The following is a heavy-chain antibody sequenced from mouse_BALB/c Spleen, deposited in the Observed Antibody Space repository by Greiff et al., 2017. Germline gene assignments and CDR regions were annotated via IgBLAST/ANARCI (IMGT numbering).Heavy chain of an antibody. CDR3: ARDRYGTLYAMDY. CDR2: IWAGGST. V-gene: IGHV2-9*02. Sequence: VQLQQSGPGLVAPSQSLSITCTVSGFSLTSYGVHWVRQPPGKGLEWLGVIWAGGSTNYNSALMSRLSISKDNSKSQVFLKMNSLQTDDTAMYYCARDRYGTLYAMDYWGQGTSVTVSS. CDR1: GFSLTSYG. D-gene: IGHD2-14*01. J-gene: IGHJ4*01.